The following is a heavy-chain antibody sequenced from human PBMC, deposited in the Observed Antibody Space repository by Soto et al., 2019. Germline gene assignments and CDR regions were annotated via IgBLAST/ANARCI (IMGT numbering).Heavy chain of an antibody. CDR3: GRVPAAAAAVGIDH. V-gene: IGHV3-74*01. CDR1: GFTFSSYW. D-gene: IGHD2-2*01. CDR2: IHDAGRIT. J-gene: IGHJ4*02. Sequence: EVQLVESGGGLVQPGGSLRLSCAASGFTFSSYWMHWVRQAPGRGLVWVARIHDAGRITNYADPVKGRFTISRDNAKNALYLQKISLRAEDTAEYYGGRVPAAAAAVGIDHCCQGILFTGCS.